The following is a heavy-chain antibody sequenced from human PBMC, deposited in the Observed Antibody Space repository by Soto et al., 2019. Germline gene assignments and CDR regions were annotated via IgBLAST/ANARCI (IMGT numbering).Heavy chain of an antibody. Sequence: EVQLLESGGGLVQPGGSLRLSCEASGFTFSSYAMSWVRQAPGKGLEWVSAISGSGGSTYYADSVKGRFTISRDNSKNTLNPKMNRLRPEDTAVYYGAKEGQQVGGGYFDYWGQGTLVTVSS. V-gene: IGHV3-23*01. D-gene: IGHD6-13*01. CDR3: AKEGQQVGGGYFDY. CDR2: ISGSGGST. CDR1: GFTFSSYA. J-gene: IGHJ4*02.